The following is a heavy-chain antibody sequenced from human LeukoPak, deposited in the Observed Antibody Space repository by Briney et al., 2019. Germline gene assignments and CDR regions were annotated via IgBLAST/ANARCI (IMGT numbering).Heavy chain of an antibody. J-gene: IGHJ4*02. D-gene: IGHD3-3*01. Sequence: TGGSLRLSCAASGFTFSSYSMNWVRQAPGKGLEWVSSISSSSSYIYYADSVKGRFTISRDNAKNSLYLQMNSLRAEDAAVYYCATGITIFGVVMGPDYWGQGTLVTVSS. CDR3: ATGITIFGVVMGPDY. V-gene: IGHV3-21*01. CDR2: ISSSSSYI. CDR1: GFTFSSYS.